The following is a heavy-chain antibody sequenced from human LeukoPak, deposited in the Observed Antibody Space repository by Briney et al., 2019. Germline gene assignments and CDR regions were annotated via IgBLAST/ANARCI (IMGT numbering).Heavy chain of an antibody. Sequence: PGGSLRLSCAASGFTFSSYPMHWVRQAPGKGLDWVAVISYDGGNKHYADSVRGRFTISRDNSKSTLSLQMNSLRTEDTAIYYCARDSWLEPPGDYYNYYMDVWGKGTTVTVSS. CDR3: ARDSWLEPPGDYYNYYMDV. D-gene: IGHD1-1*01. V-gene: IGHV3-30*04. J-gene: IGHJ6*03. CDR1: GFTFSSYP. CDR2: ISYDGGNK.